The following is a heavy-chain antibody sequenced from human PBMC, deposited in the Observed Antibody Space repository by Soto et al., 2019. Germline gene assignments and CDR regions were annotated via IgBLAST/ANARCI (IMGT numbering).Heavy chain of an antibody. V-gene: IGHV1-69*06. CDR3: ARDRGIVVVPAAPPYYGMDV. CDR1: GGTFSSYA. Sequence: QVQLVQSGAEVKKPGSSVKVSCKASGGTFSSYAISWVRQAPGQGLEWMGGIIPIFGTANYAQKFQGRVTITADKSTSTAYMELSSLRSEDTAVYYCARDRGIVVVPAAPPYYGMDVRGQGTTVTVSS. D-gene: IGHD2-2*01. J-gene: IGHJ6*02. CDR2: IIPIFGTA.